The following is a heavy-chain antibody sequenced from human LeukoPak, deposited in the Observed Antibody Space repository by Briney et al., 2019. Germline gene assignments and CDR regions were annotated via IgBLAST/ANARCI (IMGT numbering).Heavy chain of an antibody. CDR1: GGSFSGYY. V-gene: IGHV4-34*01. J-gene: IGHJ4*02. D-gene: IGHD4-17*01. CDR2: INHSGST. CDR3: ARHEPPTTVTIDY. Sequence: SETLSLTCAVYGGSFSGYYWSWIRQPPGKGLEWIGEINHSGSTYYNPSLKSRVTISVDTSKDQFSLKLTSVTAADTAVYYCARHEPPTTVTIDYWGQGTLVTVSS.